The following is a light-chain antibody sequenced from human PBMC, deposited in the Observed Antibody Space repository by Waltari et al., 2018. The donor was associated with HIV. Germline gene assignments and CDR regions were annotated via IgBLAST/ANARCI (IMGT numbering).Light chain of an antibody. Sequence: EVVMTQSPATLSVSPGERATLSCRASQSIASNLAWYQQKPGQTPRLLIYGASTRATGIPARFSGSGFGTEFSLTISSLQSEDSIAGLRGIGQGTKLEIK. V-gene: IGKV3-15*01. J-gene: IGKJ2*01. CDR1: QSIASN. CDR2: GAS. CDR3: G.